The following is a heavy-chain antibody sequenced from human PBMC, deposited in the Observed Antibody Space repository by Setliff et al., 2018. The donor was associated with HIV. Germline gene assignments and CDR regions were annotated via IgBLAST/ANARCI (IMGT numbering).Heavy chain of an antibody. CDR1: GGSISSSSYY. CDR2: IYSSGST. D-gene: IGHD3-10*01. J-gene: IGHJ4*02. Sequence: SETLSLTCTVSGGSISSSSYYWGWIRQPPGKGLEWIGSIYSSGSTYYNPSLKSRVTISVDTSKNQFSLKLSSVTAADTAVYYCANSRGRGRYFDYWGRGTLVTVSS. CDR3: ANSRGRGRYFDY. V-gene: IGHV4-39*01.